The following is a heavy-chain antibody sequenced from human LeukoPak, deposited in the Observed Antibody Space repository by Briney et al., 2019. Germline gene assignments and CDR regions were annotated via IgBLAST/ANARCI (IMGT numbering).Heavy chain of an antibody. CDR2: IYSGGST. J-gene: IGHJ4*02. CDR3: ARDFGYSDYT. Sequence: PGGSLRLSCAASEFSVGSNYMTWVRQAPGKGLEWVSLIYSGGSTYYTDSVKGRFTISRDNSKNTLYLQMNSLRAEDTAVYYCARDFGYSDYTWGQGTLVTVSS. CDR1: EFSVGSNY. D-gene: IGHD5-12*01. V-gene: IGHV3-66*01.